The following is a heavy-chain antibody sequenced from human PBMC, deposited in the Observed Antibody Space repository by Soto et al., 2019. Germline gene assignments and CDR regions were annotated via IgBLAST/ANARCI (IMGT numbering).Heavy chain of an antibody. D-gene: IGHD2-15*01. CDR2: ITTYNGNT. V-gene: IGHV1-18*01. CDR1: GYTFTSYA. J-gene: IGHJ6*02. Sequence: ASVKVSCKASGYTFTSYAMHWVRQAPGQGLDWMGWITTYNGNTKYAQDLQGRVTMTTDTSTSTAYMELRSLRSDDTAVYYCARFSGGVYNTYYFYYGMDVWGQGTTVTVSS. CDR3: ARFSGGVYNTYYFYYGMDV.